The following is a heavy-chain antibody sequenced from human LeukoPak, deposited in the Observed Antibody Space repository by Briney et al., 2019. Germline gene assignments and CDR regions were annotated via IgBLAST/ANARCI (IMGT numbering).Heavy chain of an antibody. V-gene: IGHV3-21*01. CDR2: VSSSSSYI. CDR1: GFTFSSYS. D-gene: IGHD3-10*01. J-gene: IGHJ5*02. Sequence: GGSLRLSCAASGFTFSSYSMNWVRQAPGKGLEWVSSVSSSSSYIYYADSVKGRFTISRDNAKNSLYLQMNSLRAEDTAVYYCARDGSGSYYFHWFDPWGQGTLVTVSS. CDR3: ARDGSGSYYFHWFDP.